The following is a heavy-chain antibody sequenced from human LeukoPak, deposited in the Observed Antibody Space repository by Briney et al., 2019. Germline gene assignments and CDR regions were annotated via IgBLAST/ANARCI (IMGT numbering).Heavy chain of an antibody. CDR2: IYYSGST. V-gene: IGHV4-39*01. Sequence: SETLSLTCTVSGGSISSSSYYWGWIRQPPGKGLEWIGSIYYSGSTYYNPSLKSRVTISVDTSKNQFSLKLSSVTAADTAVYYCARGDCSSTSCYSVDYWGQGTLVTVSP. J-gene: IGHJ4*02. CDR3: ARGDCSSTSCYSVDY. CDR1: GGSISSSSYY. D-gene: IGHD2-2*02.